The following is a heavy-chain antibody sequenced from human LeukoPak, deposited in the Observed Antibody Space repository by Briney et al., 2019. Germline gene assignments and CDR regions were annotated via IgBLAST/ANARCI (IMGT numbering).Heavy chain of an antibody. Sequence: ASVKVSCKAVGYTFTSYAIHWVRQAPGQRLEWMGWINAGDGNTKYSQKFQGRVTITADESTSTAYMELSSLRSEDTAVYYCARGGGYNRNWFDPWGQGTLVTVSS. V-gene: IGHV1-3*01. CDR1: GYTFTSYA. CDR2: INAGDGNT. J-gene: IGHJ5*02. CDR3: ARGGGYNRNWFDP. D-gene: IGHD5-24*01.